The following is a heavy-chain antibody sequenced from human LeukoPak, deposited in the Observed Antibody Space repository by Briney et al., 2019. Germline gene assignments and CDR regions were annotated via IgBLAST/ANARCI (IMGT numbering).Heavy chain of an antibody. V-gene: IGHV1-2*02. Sequence: ASVKVSCKASGYTFTGYYMHWVRQAPGQGLEWMGWINPNSGGTNYAQKFQGRVTMTRDTSISTAYMELSRLRSDDTAVYYCASSGRDGYNFVLPGIDYWGQGTLVTVSS. J-gene: IGHJ4*02. CDR2: INPNSGGT. D-gene: IGHD5-24*01. CDR1: GYTFTGYY. CDR3: ASSGRDGYNFVLPGIDY.